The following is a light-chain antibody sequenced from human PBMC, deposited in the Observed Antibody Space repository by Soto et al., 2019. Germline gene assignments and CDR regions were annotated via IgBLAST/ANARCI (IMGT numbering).Light chain of an antibody. J-gene: IGKJ5*01. CDR2: GAS. V-gene: IGKV3-20*01. Sequence: EIVLTQSPGTLSLSPGERATLSCRASQSVGTTYLAWYQQKPGQAPRLLIYGASIRAIGIPDRFSGSGSGTDFTLTISGLEPEDFAVYYCQQYGSSVTFGQGTRLEIK. CDR1: QSVGTTY. CDR3: QQYGSSVT.